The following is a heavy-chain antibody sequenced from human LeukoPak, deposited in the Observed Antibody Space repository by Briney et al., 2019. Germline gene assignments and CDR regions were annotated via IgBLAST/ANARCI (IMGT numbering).Heavy chain of an antibody. CDR1: GGSISSNYY. V-gene: IGHV4-34*01. CDR2: INHSGST. D-gene: IGHD5-12*01. J-gene: IGHJ4*02. Sequence: PSETLSLTCTVSGGSISSNYYWSWIRQPPGKGLEWIGEINHSGSTNYNPSLKSRVTISVDTSRKQFFLRLSSVTAADTAMYYCARARRGYGRSFDYWGQGTLVTVSS. CDR3: ARARRGYGRSFDY.